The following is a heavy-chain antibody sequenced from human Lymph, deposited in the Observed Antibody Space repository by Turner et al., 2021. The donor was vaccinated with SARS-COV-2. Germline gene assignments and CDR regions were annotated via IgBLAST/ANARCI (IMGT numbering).Heavy chain of an antibody. D-gene: IGHD2-21*02. CDR1: GGSMNSNY. CDR3: ARETVNNWVDP. J-gene: IGHJ5*02. CDR2: IYYRGST. Sequence: QEQLQESGTRLVKPLETLSLTFTVPGGSMNSNYWSWIRQPQGKRLEWIGYIYYRGSTNYNPSLKSRVTISVDTSKNKFSLKLTSVTAADTAIYYCARETVNNWVDPWGQGILVTVSS. V-gene: IGHV4-59*01.